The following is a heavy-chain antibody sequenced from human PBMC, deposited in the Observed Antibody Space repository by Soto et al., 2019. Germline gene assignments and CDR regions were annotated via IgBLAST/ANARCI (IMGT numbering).Heavy chain of an antibody. V-gene: IGHV3-33*01. D-gene: IGHD1-26*01. J-gene: IGHJ6*02. CDR3: ARDSGEQVTQTRFFNFYYYGMDV. CDR2: TWYDGSNK. Sequence: QVPLVESGGGVVQPGRSLRLSCAASVFTFSSYGMQWVRQAPGKGLEWVALTWYDGSNKYYADSVKGRFTISRDNSKNTLYLQMNSLRAEDTAVYYCARDSGEQVTQTRFFNFYYYGMDVWGQGTTVTVSS. CDR1: VFTFSSYG.